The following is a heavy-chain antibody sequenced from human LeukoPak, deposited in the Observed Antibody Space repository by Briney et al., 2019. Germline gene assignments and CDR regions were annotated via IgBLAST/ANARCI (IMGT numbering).Heavy chain of an antibody. Sequence: SETLSLTCTVSGGSISSYCWSWIRQPPGKGLEWIGSICYSGSTNYNPSLKSRVTVSLDTSKNQFSLKLNSVTATDTALYSCARRVVESAATTERNWFDPWGQGTLVTVSS. V-gene: IGHV4-59*08. D-gene: IGHD4-11*01. CDR1: GGSISSYC. CDR3: ARRVVESAATTERNWFDP. J-gene: IGHJ5*02. CDR2: ICYSGST.